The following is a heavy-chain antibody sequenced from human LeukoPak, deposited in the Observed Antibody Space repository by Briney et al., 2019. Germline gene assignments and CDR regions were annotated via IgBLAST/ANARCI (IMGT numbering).Heavy chain of an antibody. CDR2: IYTSGST. J-gene: IGHJ4*02. D-gene: IGHD3-10*01. CDR1: GGSISSGSYY. Sequence: NASETLSLTCTVSGGSISSGSYYWSWIRHPPGKGLEWIGRIYTSGSTNYNPSLKSRVTISVDTSKNQFSLKLSSVTAADTAVYYCARAPRGSFDYWGQGTLVTVSS. CDR3: ARAPRGSFDY. V-gene: IGHV4-61*02.